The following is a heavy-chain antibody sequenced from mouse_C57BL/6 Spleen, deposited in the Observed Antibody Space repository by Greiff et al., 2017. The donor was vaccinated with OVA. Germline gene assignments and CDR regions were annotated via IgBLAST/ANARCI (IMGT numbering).Heavy chain of an antibody. Sequence: VQLQQSGPGLVQPSQSLSITCTVSGFSLTSYGVHWVRQSPGKGLEWLGVIWRGGSTDYNAAFISRMSISKDNSKSQVFFKMNSLQADDTAIYYCARTPAPYYDYDVFAYWGQGTLVTVSA. CDR1: GFSLTSYG. J-gene: IGHJ3*01. V-gene: IGHV2-2*01. CDR3: ARTPAPYYDYDVFAY. CDR2: IWRGGST. D-gene: IGHD2-4*01.